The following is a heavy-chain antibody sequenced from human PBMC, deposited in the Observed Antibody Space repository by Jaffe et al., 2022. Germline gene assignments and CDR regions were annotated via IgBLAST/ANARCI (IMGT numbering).Heavy chain of an antibody. CDR3: ARGGPYIVVVPAATYYYYYYMDV. CDR2: INPNSGGT. V-gene: IGHV1-2*06. D-gene: IGHD2-2*01. J-gene: IGHJ6*03. CDR1: GYTFTGYY. Sequence: QVQLVQSGAEVKKPGASVKVSCKASGYTFTGYYMHWVRQAPGQGLEWMGRINPNSGGTNYAQKFQGRVTMTRDTSISTAYMELSRLRSDDTAVYYCARGGPYIVVVPAATYYYYYYMDVWGKGTTVTVSS.